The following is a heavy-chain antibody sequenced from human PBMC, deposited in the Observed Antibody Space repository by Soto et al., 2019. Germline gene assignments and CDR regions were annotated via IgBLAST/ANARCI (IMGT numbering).Heavy chain of an antibody. D-gene: IGHD3-3*01. CDR3: TKRRNVLRFLEWSSGMEV. Sequence: PGGSLRLSCAASGFTFSNYGMHWVRQAPGKGLEWVAFISDDGSNKYYADSMKGRFTMSRDNSKRTLYLQMSSLRVEDTAVYYCTKRRNVLRFLEWSSGMEVWGQGTKVTVS. CDR1: GFTFSNYG. J-gene: IGHJ6*02. V-gene: IGHV3-30*18. CDR2: ISDDGSNK.